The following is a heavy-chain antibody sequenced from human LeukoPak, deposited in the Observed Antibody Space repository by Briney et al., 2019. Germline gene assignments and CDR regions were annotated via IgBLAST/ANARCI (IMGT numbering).Heavy chain of an antibody. D-gene: IGHD2-15*01. Sequence: QPGGSLRLSCAASGSTFSSHTMNWVRQAPGKGLEWVSFISSTSSVIYYADSVKGRFTTSRDNAKSSLYLQMNSLRAEDAAVYYCARGSGECLVAALCYFDYWGQGTLVTVSS. CDR3: ARGSGECLVAALCYFDY. J-gene: IGHJ4*02. CDR2: ISSTSSVI. V-gene: IGHV3-48*04. CDR1: GSTFSSHT.